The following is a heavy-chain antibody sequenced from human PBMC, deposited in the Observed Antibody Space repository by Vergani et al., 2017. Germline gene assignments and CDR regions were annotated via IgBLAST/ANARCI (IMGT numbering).Heavy chain of an antibody. V-gene: IGHV3-48*01. CDR3: ARDPIPLYYGDYIP. CDR1: GFTFSSYS. D-gene: IGHD4-17*01. Sequence: EVQLVESGGGLVQPGGSLRLSCAASGFTFSSYSMNWVRQAPGKGLEWVSYISSSSSTIYYADSVKGRFTISRDNAKNSLYLQMNSLRAEDTAVYYCARDPIPLYYGDYIPWGQGTLVTVSS. CDR2: ISSSSSTI. J-gene: IGHJ4*02.